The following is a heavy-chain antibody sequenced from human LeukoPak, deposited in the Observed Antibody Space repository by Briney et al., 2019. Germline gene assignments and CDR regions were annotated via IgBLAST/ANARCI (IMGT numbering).Heavy chain of an antibody. CDR2: IYYSGST. J-gene: IGHJ5*02. Sequence: SETLSLTCTVSGGSISSHYWSWIRQPPGKGLEWIGYIYYSGSTNYNPSLKSRVTISVDTSKNQFSLKLSSVTAADTAVYYCARGYCSSTSCYTEGDWFDPWGQGTLVTVSS. CDR3: ARGYCSSTSCYTEGDWFDP. V-gene: IGHV4-59*11. D-gene: IGHD2-2*02. CDR1: GGSISSHY.